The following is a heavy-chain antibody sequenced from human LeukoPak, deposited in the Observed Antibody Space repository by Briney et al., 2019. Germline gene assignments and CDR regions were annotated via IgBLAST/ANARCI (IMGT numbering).Heavy chain of an antibody. D-gene: IGHD4-17*01. CDR1: GFSIIRGYY. Sequence: SETLSLTCTVSGFSIIRGYYWGWIRQTPGKGLEWIGSIHHSGNTYYNLSLKSRVTISVDTSKNQFSLKVTSVTAADTAMYYCARLIDGDYANTHFDYWGQGTRVTVSS. CDR2: IHHSGNT. CDR3: ARLIDGDYANTHFDY. J-gene: IGHJ4*02. V-gene: IGHV4-38-2*02.